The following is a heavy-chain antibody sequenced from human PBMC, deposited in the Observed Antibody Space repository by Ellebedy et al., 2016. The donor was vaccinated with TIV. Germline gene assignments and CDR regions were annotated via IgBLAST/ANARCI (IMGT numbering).Heavy chain of an antibody. CDR2: MKQDGSET. V-gene: IGHV3-7*03. CDR1: GFTFSPYA. CDR3: ARRRDSNHYDSRDAFDI. D-gene: IGHD3-22*01. J-gene: IGHJ3*02. Sequence: GESLKIPCAASGFTFSPYAMVWVRQAPEKGPEWVAKMKQDGSETKYVDSVNGRFTISRDNAKNSLHLQMNGLRAEDTAVYYCARRRDSNHYDSRDAFDIWGQGTMVTVSS.